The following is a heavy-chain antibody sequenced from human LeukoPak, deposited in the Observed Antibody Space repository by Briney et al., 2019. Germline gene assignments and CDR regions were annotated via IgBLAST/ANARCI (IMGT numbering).Heavy chain of an antibody. CDR3: ARAYYDFWSGYYKGAGY. CDR1: GYTFTGYY. CDR2: INPNSGGT. V-gene: IGHV1-2*02. D-gene: IGHD3-3*01. J-gene: IGHJ4*02. Sequence: ASVKVSCKASGYTFTGYYMHWVRQAPGQGLEWMGWINPNSGGTSYAQKFQGRVTMTRDTSISTVYMELSSLRSEDTAVYYCARAYYDFWSGYYKGAGYWGQGTLVTVSS.